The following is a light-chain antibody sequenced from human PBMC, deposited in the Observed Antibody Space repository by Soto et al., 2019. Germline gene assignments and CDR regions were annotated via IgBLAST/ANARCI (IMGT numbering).Light chain of an antibody. CDR2: AAS. V-gene: IGKV1-39*01. Sequence: DIQMTQSPSSLSASVGDRVNITCRASQYISSYLNWYQQKPGKAPKVLIYAASTLQSGVPSRFSGSGSGTDFTLTISNLQPEDFATYYCQQSYSNVALTFGGGTKVDIK. CDR1: QYISSY. J-gene: IGKJ4*01. CDR3: QQSYSNVALT.